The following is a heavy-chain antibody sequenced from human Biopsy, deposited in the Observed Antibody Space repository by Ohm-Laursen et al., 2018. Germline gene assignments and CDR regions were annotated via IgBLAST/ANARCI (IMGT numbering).Heavy chain of an antibody. J-gene: IGHJ1*01. V-gene: IGHV1-69*04. CDR1: GDTFNKYG. D-gene: IGHD3-9*01. Sequence: SSVKVSCKASGDTFNKYGIFWVRQAPGQGLEWMGRIIPIVDIVNYAQKFQDRVTVAADTSTSTATMELRSLRSDDTAVYYCATKLTGYFHHWGQGTLVIVSS. CDR3: ATKLTGYFHH. CDR2: IIPIVDIV.